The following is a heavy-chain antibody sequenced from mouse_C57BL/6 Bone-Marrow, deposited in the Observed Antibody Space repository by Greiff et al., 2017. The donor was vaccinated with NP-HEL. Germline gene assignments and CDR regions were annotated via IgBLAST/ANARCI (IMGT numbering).Heavy chain of an antibody. CDR3: ARRAYSNYSYWYFDV. J-gene: IGHJ1*03. V-gene: IGHV5-4*03. Sequence: EVKLMESGGGLVKPGGSLKLSCAASGFTFSSYAMSWVRQTPEKRLEWVATISDGGSYTYYPDNVKGRFTISRDNAKNNLYLQMSHLKSEDTAMYYCARRAYSNYSYWYFDVWGTGTTVTVSS. D-gene: IGHD2-5*01. CDR1: GFTFSSYA. CDR2: ISDGGSYT.